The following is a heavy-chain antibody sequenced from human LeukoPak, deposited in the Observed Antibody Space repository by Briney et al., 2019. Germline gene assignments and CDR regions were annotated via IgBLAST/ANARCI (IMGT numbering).Heavy chain of an antibody. Sequence: SETLSLTCTVSGGSISGYYWSWIRQPPGKGLEWIGYIYYSGSTNYNPSLKSRVTISVDTSKNQFSLKLSSVTAADTAVYYCARAVGKWLFPGGFDPWGQGTLVTVSS. V-gene: IGHV4-59*01. D-gene: IGHD3-22*01. CDR1: GGSISGYY. CDR3: ARAVGKWLFPGGFDP. J-gene: IGHJ5*02. CDR2: IYYSGST.